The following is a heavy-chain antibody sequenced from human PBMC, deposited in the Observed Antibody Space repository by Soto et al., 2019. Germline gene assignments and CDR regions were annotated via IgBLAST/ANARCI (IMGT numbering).Heavy chain of an antibody. V-gene: IGHV1-69*01. CDR1: GGTFSSYA. CDR3: AFLKWDSGYDSYYYYYGMDV. D-gene: IGHD5-12*01. J-gene: IGHJ6*02. Sequence: QVQLVQSGAEVKKPGSSVKVSCKASGGTFSSYAISWVRQAPGQGLEWMGGIIPIVGTANYAQKFQGRVTITADESTSTAYMELSSLRSEDTAVYYCAFLKWDSGYDSYYYYYGMDVWGQGTTVTVSS. CDR2: IIPIVGTA.